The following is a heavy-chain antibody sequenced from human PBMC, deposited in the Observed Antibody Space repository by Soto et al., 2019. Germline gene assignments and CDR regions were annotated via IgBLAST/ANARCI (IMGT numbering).Heavy chain of an antibody. V-gene: IGHV3-11*01. CDR2: ISGSGTTI. D-gene: IGHD1-26*01. J-gene: IGHJ4*02. CDR3: ARSETYLVAVLDN. Sequence: GRSMRLPCVPSRFTFSDYYLSWIRQAPGKGLEWGPYISGSGTTIYYADSVKGRFTISRDNANTSFELQMNGLRDQDTAVYCCARSETYLVAVLDNWGRGTLVTVSS. CDR1: RFTFSDYY.